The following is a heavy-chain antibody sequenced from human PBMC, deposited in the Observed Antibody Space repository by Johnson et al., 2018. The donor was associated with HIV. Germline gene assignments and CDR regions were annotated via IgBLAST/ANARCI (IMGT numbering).Heavy chain of an antibody. CDR3: ARGQDMAGTGAVAL. D-gene: IGHD6-19*01. CDR2: ISYDGSNK. V-gene: IGHV3-30*04. J-gene: IGHJ3*01. CDR1: GFTFSSYA. Sequence: QEQLVESGGGVVQPGRSLRLSCAASGFTFSSYAIHWVRQAPGKGLEWVAAISYDGSNKYYADSVKGRFTISRDNSKTTLYLQMNSLRAGDTAVYFCARGQDMAGTGAVALGGPVTMVSVSS.